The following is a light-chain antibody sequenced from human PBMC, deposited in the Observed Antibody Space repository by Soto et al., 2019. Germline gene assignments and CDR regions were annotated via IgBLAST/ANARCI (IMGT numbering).Light chain of an antibody. CDR1: QTISSSF. V-gene: IGKV3-20*01. CDR2: RAS. Sequence: EIVLTQSPGTLSLSPGERATLSCRASQTISSSFLAWYQQKPGQAPRLLIYRASRRAPGIPDRFSGSGSWTDFTLTISRLEPEDFAVYYCHQFGSSPLDTFGPWTKLEIK. CDR3: HQFGSSPLDT. J-gene: IGKJ3*01.